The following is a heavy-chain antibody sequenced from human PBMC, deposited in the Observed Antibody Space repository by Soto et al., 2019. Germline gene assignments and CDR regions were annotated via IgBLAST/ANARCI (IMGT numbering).Heavy chain of an antibody. V-gene: IGHV4-61*01. Sequence: QVQLQESGPGLVKTSETLSLTCTVSGDSVSTGRYYWSWIRPSPGKGLEWIGYIYSSGSTNYSPSLRIRVTMSVDTSTNQFSLRLNSVTAADTAVYYCARRGYSRDWQGDWFDPWGQGTLITVSS. CDR1: GDSVSTGRYY. D-gene: IGHD4-4*01. CDR2: IYSSGST. CDR3: ARRGYSRDWQGDWFDP. J-gene: IGHJ5*02.